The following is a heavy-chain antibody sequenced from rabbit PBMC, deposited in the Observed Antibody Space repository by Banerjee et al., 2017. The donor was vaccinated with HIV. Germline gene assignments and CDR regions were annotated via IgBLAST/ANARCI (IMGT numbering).Heavy chain of an antibody. V-gene: IGHV1S45*01. CDR3: ARDLAGVIGWNFNL. CDR1: GFDLSSYYV. CDR2: IVTGSSGRT. D-gene: IGHD4-1*01. J-gene: IGHJ4*01. Sequence: QEQLEESGGGLVKPEGSLKLSCTASGFDLSSYYVMCWVRQAPGKGLEWIACIVTGSSGRTYYASWAKGRFTISKTSSTTVTLQMTSLTAADTATYFCARDLAGVIGWNFNLWGQGTLVTVS.